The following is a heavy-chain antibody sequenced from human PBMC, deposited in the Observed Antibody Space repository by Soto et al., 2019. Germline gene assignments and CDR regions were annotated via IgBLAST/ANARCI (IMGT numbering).Heavy chain of an antibody. D-gene: IGHD6-19*01. Sequence: QVQLVQSGAEVKKPGASVKVSCKASGYTFSSYALHWVRQAPGQRLEWMGWINAANGNVKYSQKFQGRVTITRDTSASTVYMELSSLRSEDTAVYYCARAVGKFDPWGQGTLVTVSA. CDR2: INAANGNV. CDR1: GYTFSSYA. J-gene: IGHJ5*02. CDR3: ARAVGKFDP. V-gene: IGHV1-3*01.